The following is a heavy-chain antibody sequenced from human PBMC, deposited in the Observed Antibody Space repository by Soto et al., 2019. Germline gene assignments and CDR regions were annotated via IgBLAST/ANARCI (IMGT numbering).Heavy chain of an antibody. V-gene: IGHV3-33*01. CDR1: GFTFNNYG. CDR2: IWNDGRNY. Sequence: QVQLVESGGGVVQPGRSLRLSCAASGFTFNNYGMHWVRQAPGKGLEWVAGIWNDGRNYSYANSVKGRFTISRDNSRNTLYLQMRSLRAEDTAVYYCARRQISPPSRGAAAARGGMDVWGQGTTVTVSS. CDR3: ARRQISPPSRGAAAARGGMDV. J-gene: IGHJ6*02. D-gene: IGHD6-13*01.